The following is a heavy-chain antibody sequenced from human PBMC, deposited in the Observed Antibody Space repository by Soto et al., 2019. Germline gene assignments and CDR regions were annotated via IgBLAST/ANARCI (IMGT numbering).Heavy chain of an antibody. J-gene: IGHJ6*02. V-gene: IGHV3-53*01. CDR1: GFTVSSNY. Sequence: GGSLRLSCAASGFTVSSNYMSWVRQAPGKGLEWVSVIYSGGSTYYADSVKGRFTISRGNSKNTLYLQMNSLRAEDTAVYYCASPWGAVAGNYYYYGMDVWGQGTTVTVSS. CDR2: IYSGGST. D-gene: IGHD6-19*01. CDR3: ASPWGAVAGNYYYYGMDV.